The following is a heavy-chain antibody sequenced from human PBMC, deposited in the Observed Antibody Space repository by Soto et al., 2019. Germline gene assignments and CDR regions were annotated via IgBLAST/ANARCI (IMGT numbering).Heavy chain of an antibody. Sequence: PSETLSLTCRVSGGSMRGYSWSWIRQTPGEGLEWIGYVSHSGRTDYSPSLKNRVTISLDMSKNHFALHVNSVDPADTAVYYCARVAMENYHDMWSGSTSSALDGWGKGTKVTSPQ. CDR3: ARVAMENYHDMWSGSTSSALDG. CDR1: GGSMRGYS. D-gene: IGHD3-3*01. J-gene: IGHJ6*04. CDR2: VSHSGRT. V-gene: IGHV4-59*13.